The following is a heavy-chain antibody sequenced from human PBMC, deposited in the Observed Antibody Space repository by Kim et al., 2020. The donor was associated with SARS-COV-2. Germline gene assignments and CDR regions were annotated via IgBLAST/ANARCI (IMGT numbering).Heavy chain of an antibody. J-gene: IGHJ4*02. V-gene: IGHV3-30*01. CDR3: ARSRYSSGWEDY. Sequence: YYADSVKGRFTISRDNSKNTLYLQMNSLRAEDTAVYYCARSRYSSGWEDYWGQGTLVTVSS. D-gene: IGHD6-19*01.